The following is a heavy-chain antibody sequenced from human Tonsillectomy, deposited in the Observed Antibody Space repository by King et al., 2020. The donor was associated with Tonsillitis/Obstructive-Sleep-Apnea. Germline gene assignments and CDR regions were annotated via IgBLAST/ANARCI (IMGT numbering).Heavy chain of an antibody. CDR2: IIPFSNTA. CDR3: ASLQIVATIKAYDYYYMDV. CDR1: GGTFSTYV. V-gene: IGHV1-69*01. Sequence: QLVQSGAEVKKPGSSVKVSCKASGGTFSTYVISWVRQAPGQGLEWMGGIIPFSNTAKYAQKFQGRLKITADESTSTAYMELSSLRSEDTAVYYCASLQIVATIKAYDYYYMDVWGKGTTVTVSS. D-gene: IGHD5-12*01. J-gene: IGHJ6*03.